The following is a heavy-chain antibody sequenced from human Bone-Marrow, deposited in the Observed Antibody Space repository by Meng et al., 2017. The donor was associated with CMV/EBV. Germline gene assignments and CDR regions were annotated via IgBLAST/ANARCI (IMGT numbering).Heavy chain of an antibody. CDR3: ALTFWDYDFWSGYYSPQFDY. D-gene: IGHD3-3*01. V-gene: IGHV1-69*05. CDR1: GGTFSSYA. J-gene: IGHJ4*02. CDR2: IIPIFGTA. Sequence: SVKVSCKASGGTFSSYAISWVRQAPGQGLEWMGGIIPIFGTANYAQKCQGRVTITTDESTSTAYMELSSLRSEDTAVYYCALTFWDYDFWSGYYSPQFDYWGQGTLVTVSS.